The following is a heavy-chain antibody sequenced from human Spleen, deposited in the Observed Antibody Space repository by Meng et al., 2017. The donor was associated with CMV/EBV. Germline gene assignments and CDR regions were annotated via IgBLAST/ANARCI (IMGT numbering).Heavy chain of an antibody. V-gene: IGHV4-59*01. CDR2: IYYTGSA. J-gene: IGHJ4*02. CDR1: GGSFSSYY. CDR3: ARYISSLFDY. Sequence: SETLSLTCSVSGGSFSSYYWSWIRQPPGKGLEWIGYIYYTGSANYNPSLRSRVSISVDTSKNQFSLKLSSVTAADTAVYYCARYISSLFDYWGQGTQVTVSS. D-gene: IGHD1-14*01.